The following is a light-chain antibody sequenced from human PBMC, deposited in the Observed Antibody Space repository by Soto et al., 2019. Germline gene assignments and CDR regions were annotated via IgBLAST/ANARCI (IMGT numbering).Light chain of an antibody. CDR3: QQYGSSSLT. CDR1: QSVRSNE. J-gene: IGKJ4*01. CDR2: GAS. Sequence: EIVLTQSPGTLSLSPGERATLSCRASQSVRSNELAWYQQKPGQAPRLLIYGASSRATAIPDRVSGSGSGTDFTLTISRLEPDDFAVYYRQQYGSSSLTFGGGTKVEFK. V-gene: IGKV3-20*01.